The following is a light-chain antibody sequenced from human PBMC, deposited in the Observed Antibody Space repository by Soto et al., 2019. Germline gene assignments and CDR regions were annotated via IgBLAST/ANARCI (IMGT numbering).Light chain of an antibody. CDR3: QQYMSSVT. CDR1: QSVDTTF. Sequence: SLXPGQRATLSCRASQSVDTTFFAWYQKKPGQAPRLLIYGASKRATGIPDRFSGSGSGTDFTLIISRLEPEDFAVYYCQQYMSSVTFGQGTKVEIK. CDR2: GAS. J-gene: IGKJ1*01. V-gene: IGKV3-20*01.